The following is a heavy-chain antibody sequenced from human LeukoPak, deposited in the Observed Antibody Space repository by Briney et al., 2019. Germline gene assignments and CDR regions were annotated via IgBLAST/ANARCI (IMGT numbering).Heavy chain of an antibody. V-gene: IGHV1-8*02. J-gene: IGHJ5*02. Sequence: ASVKVSCKASGYTFRNYGLNWVRQAPGQGLEWMGWINTNSGDTGSSQKFQGRVTMTRDNSISTAYMELSSLTSEDTAVYYCARVRPGPYNWFDPWGQGTLVTVSP. CDR2: INTNSGDT. D-gene: IGHD3-10*01. CDR1: GYTFRNYG. CDR3: ARVRPGPYNWFDP.